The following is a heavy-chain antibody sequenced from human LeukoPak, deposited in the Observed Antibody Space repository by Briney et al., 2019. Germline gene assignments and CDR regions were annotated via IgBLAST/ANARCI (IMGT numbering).Heavy chain of an antibody. V-gene: IGHV4-39*01. J-gene: IGHJ4*02. Sequence: PSETLSLTCTVSGGFISNSNYYWGWIRQPPGKGLDWIGNIYYTGRTYYNSSLNSRVTISVDASKNQFSLRLTSLTAADTAVYYCAARSPYLWGHGADYWGQGTVVTVSS. CDR3: AARSPYLWGHGADY. CDR1: GGFISNSNYY. D-gene: IGHD2-21*01. CDR2: IYYTGRT.